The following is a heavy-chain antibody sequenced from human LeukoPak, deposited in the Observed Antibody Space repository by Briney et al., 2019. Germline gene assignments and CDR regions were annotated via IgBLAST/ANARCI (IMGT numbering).Heavy chain of an antibody. V-gene: IGHV1-69*05. CDR1: GGTFSSYA. Sequence: SVKVSCKASGGTFSSYAISWVRQAPGQGLEWMGGIIPIFGTANYAQKFQGRVTTTTDESTSTAYMELSSLRSEDTAVYYCARGRYYYGSGSYYNVDHDAFDIWGQGTMVTVSS. CDR3: ARGRYYYGSGSYYNVDHDAFDI. J-gene: IGHJ3*02. D-gene: IGHD3-10*01. CDR2: IIPIFGTA.